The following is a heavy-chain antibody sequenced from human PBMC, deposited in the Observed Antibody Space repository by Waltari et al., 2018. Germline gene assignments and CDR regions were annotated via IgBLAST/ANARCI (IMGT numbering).Heavy chain of an antibody. V-gene: IGHV3-48*01. CDR3: ARLSGSYSNYYYGMDV. J-gene: IGHJ6*02. CDR1: GFTFSSYS. D-gene: IGHD1-26*01. Sequence: EVQLVESGGGLVQPGGSLRLSCAASGFTFSSYSMHWVRQAPGKGLEWVSYISSSSSTIYYADSVKGRFTISRDNAKNSLYLQMNSLRAEDTAVYYCARLSGSYSNYYYGMDVWGQGTTVTVSS. CDR2: ISSSSSTI.